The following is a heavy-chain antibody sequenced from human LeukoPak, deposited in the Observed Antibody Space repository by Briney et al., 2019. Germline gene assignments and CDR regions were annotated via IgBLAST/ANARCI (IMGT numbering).Heavy chain of an antibody. J-gene: IGHJ4*02. V-gene: IGHV3-48*03. D-gene: IGHD6-6*01. CDR2: ISGSGSST. CDR3: ARLYSSSSGLRASDY. CDR1: GFTFSSYE. Sequence: PGGSLRLSCAVSGFTFSSYEMNWVREAPGKGLEWVSYISGSGSSTYYADSVKGRFTISRDNAKNSLYLQMNSLRAEDTPTYHCARLYSSSSGLRASDYWGQGTLVTVSS.